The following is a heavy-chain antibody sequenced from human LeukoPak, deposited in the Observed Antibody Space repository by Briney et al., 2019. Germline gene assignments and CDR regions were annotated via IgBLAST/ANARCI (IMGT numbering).Heavy chain of an antibody. D-gene: IGHD6-13*01. Sequence: SETLSLTCTVPGGSISSYYWSWIRQPPGKGLEWIGYIYYSGSTNYNPSLKSRVTISVDTSKNQFSLKLSSVTAADTAVYYCAGRDVSEGIAAAGKVWGQGTLVTVSS. J-gene: IGHJ4*02. V-gene: IGHV4-59*08. CDR3: AGRDVSEGIAAAGKV. CDR2: IYYSGST. CDR1: GGSISSYY.